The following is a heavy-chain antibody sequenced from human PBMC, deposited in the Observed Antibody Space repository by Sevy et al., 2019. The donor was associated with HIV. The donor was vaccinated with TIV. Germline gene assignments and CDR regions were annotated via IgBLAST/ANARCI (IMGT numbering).Heavy chain of an antibody. V-gene: IGHV4-59*01. J-gene: IGHJ5*02. CDR2: IYYTGST. CDR1: GGSISAYY. Sequence: SETLSLTCTVSGGSISAYYWSWIRQPPGKALEYIGFIYYTGSTYYNPSLKNRVTISVDTSKNQFSLNFSSVTAADTAVYYCTRSPPVRSGDDSLNWFDPWGQGTVVTVSS. D-gene: IGHD5-12*01. CDR3: TRSPPVRSGDDSLNWFDP.